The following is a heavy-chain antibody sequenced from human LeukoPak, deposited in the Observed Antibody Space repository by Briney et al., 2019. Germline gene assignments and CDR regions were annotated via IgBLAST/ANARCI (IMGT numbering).Heavy chain of an antibody. CDR1: GGSFSGYY. CDR3: ARGLLSTVPTRDIVVVPAAGPGRGMDV. D-gene: IGHD2-2*01. V-gene: IGHV4-34*01. CDR2: INHSGST. J-gene: IGHJ6*03. Sequence: SETLSLTCAVYGGSFSGYYWSWIRQPPGKGLEWIGEINHSGSTNYNPSLKSRVTISVDTSKNQFSLKLSSVTAADTAVYYCARGLLSTVPTRDIVVVPAAGPGRGMDVWGKGTTVTVSS.